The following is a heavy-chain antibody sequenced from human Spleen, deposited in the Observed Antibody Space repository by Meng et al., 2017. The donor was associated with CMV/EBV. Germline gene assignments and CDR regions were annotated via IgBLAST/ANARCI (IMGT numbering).Heavy chain of an antibody. D-gene: IGHD6-19*01. J-gene: IGHJ4*02. CDR3: ARDPYATGWAG. CDR2: IYHSGGT. CDR1: GGSISISTW. Sequence: QVQPQESGPGLVKPSGTLSLTCAVSGGSISISTWWSWVRQPPGKGLEWIGEIYHSGGTNYNPSLRGRVTISLDKSKNQFSPTLRSVTAADTAVYYCARDPYATGWAGWGQGTLVTVSS. V-gene: IGHV4-4*02.